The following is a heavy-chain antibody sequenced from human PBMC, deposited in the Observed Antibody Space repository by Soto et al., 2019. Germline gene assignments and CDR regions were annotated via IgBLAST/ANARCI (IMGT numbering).Heavy chain of an antibody. CDR1: GGSISSSSYY. Sequence: SETLSLTSTVSGGSISSSSYYWGWIRQPPGKGLEWIGSIYYSGSTNYNPSLKSRVTISVDTSKNQFSLKLSSVTAADTAVFSCGRGLFHNGPYWPGPLDVWGQGTTVTFSS. V-gene: IGHV4-39*07. J-gene: IGHJ6*02. CDR3: GRGLFHNGPYWPGPLDV. D-gene: IGHD2-8*02. CDR2: IYYSGST.